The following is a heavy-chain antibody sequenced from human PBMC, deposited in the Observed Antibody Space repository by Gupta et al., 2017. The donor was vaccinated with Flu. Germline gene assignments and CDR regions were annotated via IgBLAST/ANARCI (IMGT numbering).Heavy chain of an antibody. Sequence: QVQLVESGGGVVQPGGSLRLSCAASGFSFGGYGMHWVRQAPGKGLEWVALIYYDGNKKDEGNSVEGRFTVSRDNAKNTLYVQMKRLRAEDTATYHVARYNKKTVDYGGQGTLVTVSS. V-gene: IGHV3-30*19. CDR1: GFSFGGYG. CDR2: IYYDGNKK. J-gene: IGHJ4*02. CDR3: ARYNKKTVDY. D-gene: IGHD1-14*01.